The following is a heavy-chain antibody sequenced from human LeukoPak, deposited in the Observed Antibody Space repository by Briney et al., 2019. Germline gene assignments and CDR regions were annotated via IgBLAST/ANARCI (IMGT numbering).Heavy chain of an antibody. Sequence: SEILSLTCAVYGGSFSGYYWSWIRQPPGKGLEWIGEINHSGSTNYNPSLKSRVTISVDTSKNQFSLKLSSVTAADTAVYYCASTSLDYDILTGYYSWFDPWGQGTLVTVSS. D-gene: IGHD3-9*01. CDR2: INHSGST. CDR3: ASTSLDYDILTGYYSWFDP. CDR1: GGSFSGYY. J-gene: IGHJ5*02. V-gene: IGHV4-34*01.